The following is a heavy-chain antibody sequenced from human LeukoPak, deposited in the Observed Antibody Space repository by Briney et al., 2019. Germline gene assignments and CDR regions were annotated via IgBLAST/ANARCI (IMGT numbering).Heavy chain of an antibody. J-gene: IGHJ4*02. CDR2: ISSSSKNI. Sequence: QPGGSLRLSCAASGFTFSSYEMNWVRQAPGKGLEWVSSISSSSKNIYYADSVKGRFTISRDNAKNSLYLQMNSLRAEDTAVYYCARDCCGYSYGSPSDYWGQGTLVTVSS. D-gene: IGHD5-18*01. V-gene: IGHV3-48*03. CDR3: ARDCCGYSYGSPSDY. CDR1: GFTFSSYE.